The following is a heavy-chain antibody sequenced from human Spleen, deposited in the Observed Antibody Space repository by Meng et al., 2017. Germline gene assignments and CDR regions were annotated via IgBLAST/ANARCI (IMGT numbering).Heavy chain of an antibody. CDR1: GFTFGSSW. D-gene: IGHD3-10*01. J-gene: IGHJ1*01. V-gene: IGHV3-21*04. CDR2: ISGSGGST. CDR3: ARDSVETEGRGLPSGYFHH. Sequence: GGSLRLSCVASGFTFGSSWMSWVRQAPGKGLEWVSTISGSGGSTYHADSVKGWFTISRDNAKKSLYLQMNSLRAEDTAVYYCARDSVETEGRGLPSGYFHHWGQGTLVTVSS.